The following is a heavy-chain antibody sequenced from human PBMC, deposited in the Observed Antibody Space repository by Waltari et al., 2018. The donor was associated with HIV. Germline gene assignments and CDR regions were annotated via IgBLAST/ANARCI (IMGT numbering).Heavy chain of an antibody. D-gene: IGHD3-22*01. J-gene: IGHJ5*02. CDR2: GYYTGRT. Sequence: QVQLQEPGPGLLTPSETLSLTCSVSGAPLSSPYCSWTRQPPGKGLEWIGGGYYTGRTNYNPSLESRVAISVDTSRNQFSLELSSVTAADTAVYYCARGGRDTSGYYIVPFDPWGQGTLVTVSS. CDR3: ARGGRDTSGYYIVPFDP. V-gene: IGHV4-59*11. CDR1: GAPLSSPY.